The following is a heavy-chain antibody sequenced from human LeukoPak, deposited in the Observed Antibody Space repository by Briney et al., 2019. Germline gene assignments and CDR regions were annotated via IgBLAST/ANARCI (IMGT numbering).Heavy chain of an antibody. V-gene: IGHV4-59*08. Sequence: SETLSPTCTVSGGSISSYYWSWIRQPPGKGLEWIGYIYYSGSTNYNPSLKSRVTISVDTSKNQFSLKLSSVTAADTAVYYCARHRGILTGYPLWGQGTLVTVSS. CDR1: GGSISSYY. CDR3: ARHRGILTGYPL. D-gene: IGHD3-9*01. CDR2: IYYSGST. J-gene: IGHJ4*02.